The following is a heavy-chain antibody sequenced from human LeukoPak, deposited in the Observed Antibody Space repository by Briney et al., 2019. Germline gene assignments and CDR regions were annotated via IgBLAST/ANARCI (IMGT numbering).Heavy chain of an antibody. CDR1: GGSFSGYY. V-gene: IGHV4-34*01. D-gene: IGHD3-10*01. CDR3: ARSNFYGPGTHYLHH. J-gene: IGHJ4*02. Sequence: SETLSLTCAVYGGSFSGYYWSWIRQPPGKGLEWIGEINRDGSSYNNPSLKSRVTTSIDTSKNQFSLRLSSVTAADTGVYYCARSNFYGPGTHYLHHWGQGTLVTVSS. CDR2: INRDGSS.